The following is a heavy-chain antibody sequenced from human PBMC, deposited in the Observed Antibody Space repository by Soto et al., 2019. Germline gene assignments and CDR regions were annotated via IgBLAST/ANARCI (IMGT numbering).Heavy chain of an antibody. V-gene: IGHV4-31*03. CDR1: GGSISSGGYF. J-gene: IGHJ4*02. Sequence: QVQLQESGPGLVKPSQTLSLTCTVSGGSISSGGYFWSWIRQHPEKGLEWIGYISSKGITYYNPSLXXRFTISWDTSTNLFSLMLPSVTAADTAVYYCASLKDYYFHFWGQGTLVTVSS. CDR2: ISSKGIT. CDR3: ASLKDYYFHF.